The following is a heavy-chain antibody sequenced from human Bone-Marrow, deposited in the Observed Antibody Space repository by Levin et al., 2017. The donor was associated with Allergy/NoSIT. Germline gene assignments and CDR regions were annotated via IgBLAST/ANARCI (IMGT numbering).Heavy chain of an antibody. V-gene: IGHV4-61*01. Sequence: SQTLSLTCTVSGGSVGSGSYYWNWIRQFPGKELQWIGDIYYRGDTNYNPSLKSRVTISLDTSKNQFSLTLSSVTAADTAFYYCAREGSSGGYYYYYAMDVWGQGTTVTVSS. CDR3: AREGSSGGYYYYYAMDV. J-gene: IGHJ6*02. CDR2: IYYRGDT. D-gene: IGHD6-6*01. CDR1: GGSVGSGSYY.